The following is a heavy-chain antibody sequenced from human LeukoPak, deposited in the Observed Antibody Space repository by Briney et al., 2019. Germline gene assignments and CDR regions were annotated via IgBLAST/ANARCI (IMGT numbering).Heavy chain of an antibody. J-gene: IGHJ4*02. CDR1: GGSISSSNW. CDR3: ARAGDDYALDY. CDR2: IYRSGST. Sequence: SGTLSLTCAVSGGSISSSNWWSWVRQPPGKGLEWIGEIYRSGSTNYHPSLKSRVTISVDKSKNQFSLKLSSVTAADTAVYFCARAGDDYALDYWGQGTLVTVSS. V-gene: IGHV4-4*02. D-gene: IGHD4-17*01.